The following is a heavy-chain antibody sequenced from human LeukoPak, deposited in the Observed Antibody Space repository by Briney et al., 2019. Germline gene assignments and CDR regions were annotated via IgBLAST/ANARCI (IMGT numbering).Heavy chain of an antibody. V-gene: IGHV5-51*01. CDR1: GFSFTSYW. Sequence: GESLKISCKGSGFSFTSYWIGWVRQMPGKGLEWMGIIFPGDSDTTYSPSFQGLVTISADKSITTAYLQWSSLEASDTAMYYCARRLWLGRDDAFDIWGQGTMVTVSS. J-gene: IGHJ3*02. D-gene: IGHD3-16*01. CDR2: IFPGDSDT. CDR3: ARRLWLGRDDAFDI.